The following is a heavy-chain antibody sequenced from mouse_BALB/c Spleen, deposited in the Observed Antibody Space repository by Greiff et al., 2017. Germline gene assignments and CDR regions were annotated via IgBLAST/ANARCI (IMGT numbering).Heavy chain of an antibody. D-gene: IGHD1-2*01. CDR1: GFSLTSYG. Sequence: VKLMESGPGLVAPSQSLSITCTVSGFSLTSYGVHWVRQPPGKGLEWLGVIWAGGSTNYNSALMSRLSISKDNSKSQVFLKMNSLQTDDTAMYYCARGTIHYFGAMDYWGQGTSVTVSS. V-gene: IGHV2-9*02. CDR3: ARGTIHYFGAMDY. J-gene: IGHJ4*01. CDR2: IWAGGST.